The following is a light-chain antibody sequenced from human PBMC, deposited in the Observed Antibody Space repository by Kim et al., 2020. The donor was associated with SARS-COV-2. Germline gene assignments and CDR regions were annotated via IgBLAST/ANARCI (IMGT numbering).Light chain of an antibody. CDR1: SLRRYY. CDR3: NSRDKSGNRML. CDR2: GKN. Sequence: SSELTQDPAVSVALGQTVTITCQGDSLRRYYANWFHQKPGQAPVFVIYGKNNRPSGIPDRFSGSSSGDTASLTITGAQAEDEADYYCNSRDKSGNRMLFGGGTQLTVL. J-gene: IGLJ3*02. V-gene: IGLV3-19*01.